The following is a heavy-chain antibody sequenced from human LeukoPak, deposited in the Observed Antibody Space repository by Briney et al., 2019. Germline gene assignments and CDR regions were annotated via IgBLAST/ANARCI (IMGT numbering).Heavy chain of an antibody. J-gene: IGHJ5*02. CDR1: GFTFSSYN. V-gene: IGHV3-48*01. CDR3: AKWELLPETAWFDP. Sequence: PGGSLRLSCAASGFTFSSYNMNWVRQAPGKGLEWVSYISSGSRTIYYADSVKGRFTISRDNAKNSLYLQMDSLRAEDTAVYYCAKWELLPETAWFDPWGQGTLVTVSS. CDR2: ISSGSRTI. D-gene: IGHD1-26*01.